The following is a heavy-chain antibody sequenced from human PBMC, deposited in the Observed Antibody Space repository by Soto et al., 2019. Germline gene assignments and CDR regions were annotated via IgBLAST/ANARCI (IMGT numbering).Heavy chain of an antibody. CDR3: AKDLGFGLYSSGWSFDY. D-gene: IGHD6-19*01. Sequence: QVQLVESGGGVVQPGRSLRLSCAASGFTFSSYGMHWVRQARGKGLEWVAVISYDGSNKYYADSVKGRFTISRDNSKNTLYLQMNSLRAEDTAVYYCAKDLGFGLYSSGWSFDYWGQGTLVTVSS. J-gene: IGHJ4*02. CDR2: ISYDGSNK. CDR1: GFTFSSYG. V-gene: IGHV3-30*18.